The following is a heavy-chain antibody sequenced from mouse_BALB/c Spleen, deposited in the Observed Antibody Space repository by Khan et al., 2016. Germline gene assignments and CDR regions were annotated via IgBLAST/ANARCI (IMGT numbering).Heavy chain of an antibody. Sequence: QVQLKESGPGLVAPSQSLSITCTVSGFSLTSYGVHWVRQPPGKGLEWLVVIWSDGSTTYNSALKSSLSISQDNAKSQVYFKMISLQTDDTAMYYCARRDDGGGAMDYWGQGTSVTVSS. V-gene: IGHV2-6*02. J-gene: IGHJ4*01. CDR2: IWSDGST. D-gene: IGHD2-3*01. CDR1: GFSLTSYG. CDR3: ARRDDGGGAMDY.